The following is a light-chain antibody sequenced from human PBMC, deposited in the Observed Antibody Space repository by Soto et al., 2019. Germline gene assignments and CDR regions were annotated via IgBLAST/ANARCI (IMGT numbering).Light chain of an antibody. J-gene: IGKJ1*01. Sequence: EIVLTQSLATLSLSPGERDTLSCRASQSVSSYLAWYQQKPGQAPRLLIYDASNRATGIPARFSGSGSGTDFTLTISSLEPDDFAMYNCQQRSNWRKNFVQRSKV. CDR1: QSVSSY. V-gene: IGKV3-11*01. CDR3: QQRSNWRKN. CDR2: DAS.